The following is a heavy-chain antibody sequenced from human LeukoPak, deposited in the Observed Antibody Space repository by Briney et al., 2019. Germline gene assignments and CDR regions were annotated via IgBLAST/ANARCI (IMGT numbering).Heavy chain of an antibody. V-gene: IGHV1-69*06. Sequence: GASVKVSCKASGGTFSSYSISWVRQAPGQGLEWMGGIIPFFRTANYAQKFQGRVTITADKSTSTAYMELSSLRSEDTAVYYCAIPPSSGWPDYWGQGTLVTVSS. CDR2: IIPFFRTA. CDR1: GGTFSSYS. CDR3: AIPPSSGWPDY. J-gene: IGHJ4*02. D-gene: IGHD6-19*01.